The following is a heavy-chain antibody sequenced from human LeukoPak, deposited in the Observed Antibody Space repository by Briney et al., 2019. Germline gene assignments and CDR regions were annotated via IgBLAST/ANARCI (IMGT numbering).Heavy chain of an antibody. J-gene: IGHJ4*02. CDR3: TRARGYGAYFDY. D-gene: IGHD3-22*01. Sequence: RSLRLSCTASGFTFGDYAMSWVRQAPGKGLEWVGFIRSKAYGGTTEYAASVKGRFTISRDDSKSIAYLQMNSLKTEDTAVYYCTRARGYGAYFDYWGQGTLVTVSS. CDR1: GFTFGDYA. V-gene: IGHV3-49*04. CDR2: IRSKAYGGTT.